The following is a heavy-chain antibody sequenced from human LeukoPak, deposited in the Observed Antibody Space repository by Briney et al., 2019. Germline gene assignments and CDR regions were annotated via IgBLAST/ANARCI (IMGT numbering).Heavy chain of an antibody. CDR1: RYNFMNYW. Sequence: GESLKISCQGSRYNFMNYWIAWARQMPGKGLEWMGTIYLGDSDTRYSPTFQGQVTISADKSRRSAYLQWRSLQASDTAIYYCATSRFVADGVLYTQPDSWGQGTLVTVSS. CDR3: ATSRFVADGVLYTQPDS. CDR2: IYLGDSDT. D-gene: IGHD3-16*02. J-gene: IGHJ5*01. V-gene: IGHV5-51*01.